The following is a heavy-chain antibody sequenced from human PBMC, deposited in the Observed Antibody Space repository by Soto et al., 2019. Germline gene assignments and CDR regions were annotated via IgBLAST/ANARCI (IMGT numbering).Heavy chain of an antibody. CDR3: ARGLPPREYYYDSSGYYYADFDY. Sequence: GGSLRLSCAASGFTFSSYGMHWVRQAPGKGLEWVAVIWYDGSNKYYADSVKGRFTISRDNSKNTLYLQMNSLRAEDTAVYYCARGLPPREYYYDSSGYYYADFDYWGQGTLVTVSS. J-gene: IGHJ4*02. CDR1: GFTFSSYG. CDR2: IWYDGSNK. V-gene: IGHV3-33*01. D-gene: IGHD3-22*01.